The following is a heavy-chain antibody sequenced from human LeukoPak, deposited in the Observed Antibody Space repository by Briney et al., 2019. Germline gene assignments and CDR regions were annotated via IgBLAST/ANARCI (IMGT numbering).Heavy chain of an antibody. J-gene: IGHJ4*02. V-gene: IGHV1-2*02. Sequence: ASVKVSCKASGYIFINYYMYWVRQAPGQGLEWMGWINSKSGDTQSAQKFQGRVTMTRDTSISTAYMELTSLRSDDTAIYYCARSKWQLLAVFDYWGQGTLVTVSS. CDR3: ARSKWQLLAVFDY. CDR2: INSKSGDT. D-gene: IGHD6-13*01. CDR1: GYIFINYY.